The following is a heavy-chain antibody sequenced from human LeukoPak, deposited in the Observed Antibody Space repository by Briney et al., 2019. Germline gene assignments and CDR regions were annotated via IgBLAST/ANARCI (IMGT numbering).Heavy chain of an antibody. J-gene: IGHJ4*02. D-gene: IGHD3-22*01. CDR3: ARGHYSYYYDSSGYYGY. CDR1: GGSFSGYY. V-gene: IGHV4-34*01. Sequence: PSETLSLTCAVYGGSFSGYYWSWIRQPPGKGLEWIGEINHSGSTNYNPSLKSRVTISVDTSKNQFSLKLSSVTAADTAVYYCARGHYSYYYDSSGYYGYWGQGTLVTVSS. CDR2: INHSGST.